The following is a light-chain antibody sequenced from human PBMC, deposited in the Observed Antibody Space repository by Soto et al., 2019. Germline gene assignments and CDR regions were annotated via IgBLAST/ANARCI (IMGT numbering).Light chain of an antibody. V-gene: IGKV1-12*01. J-gene: IGKJ4*01. CDR2: ETS. Sequence: DIQMTQSPSSVSASVGDTVVITCRASPDFPSWLAWYQQKPGKPPKLLIYETSILRSGVPSRFSGYRSGSDFTLTINSLQPDDFATYFCQQAAVSPLSFGGGTKVEIK. CDR3: QQAAVSPLS. CDR1: PDFPSW.